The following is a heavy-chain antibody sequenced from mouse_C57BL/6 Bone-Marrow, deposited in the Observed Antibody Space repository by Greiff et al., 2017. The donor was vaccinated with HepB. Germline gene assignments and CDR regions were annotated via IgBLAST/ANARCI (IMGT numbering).Heavy chain of an antibody. J-gene: IGHJ1*03. D-gene: IGHD1-1*01. CDR1: GFTFSSYG. CDR2: ISSGGSYT. CDR3: ARHCYGSSDCWYFDV. V-gene: IGHV5-6*01. Sequence: EVQVVESGGDLVKPGGSLKLSCAASGFTFSSYGMSWVRQTPDKRLEWVATISSGGSYTYYPDSVKGRFTISRDNAKNTLYLQRSSLKSEDTAMYYCARHCYGSSDCWYFDVWGTGTTVTVSS.